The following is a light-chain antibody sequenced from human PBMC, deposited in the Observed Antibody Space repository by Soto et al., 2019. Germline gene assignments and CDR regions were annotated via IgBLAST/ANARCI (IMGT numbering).Light chain of an antibody. V-gene: IGKV1-39*01. CDR2: GAS. Sequence: DIQMTQSASSLSASVGDRVTITCRASQSISSYVSWYQQKPGKAPKLLMYGASTLQSGVPARFSGSGSAKDFTLTICSLQPEDFATYYCQPRHSRPITFGQGTRLEIK. CDR1: QSISSY. J-gene: IGKJ5*01. CDR3: QPRHSRPIT.